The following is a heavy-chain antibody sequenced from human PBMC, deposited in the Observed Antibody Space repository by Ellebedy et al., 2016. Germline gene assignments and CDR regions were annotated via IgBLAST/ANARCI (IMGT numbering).Heavy chain of an antibody. CDR2: IYYSGST. J-gene: IGHJ5*02. Sequence: SETLSLXXTVSGGSISSGGYYWSWIRQHPGKGLEWIGYIYYSGSTYYNPSLKSRVTISVDTSKNQFSLKLSSVTAADTAVYYCAADIGYCSSTSCYREGWFNPWGQGTLVTVSS. CDR1: GGSISSGGYY. V-gene: IGHV4-31*03. CDR3: AADIGYCSSTSCYREGWFNP. D-gene: IGHD2-2*03.